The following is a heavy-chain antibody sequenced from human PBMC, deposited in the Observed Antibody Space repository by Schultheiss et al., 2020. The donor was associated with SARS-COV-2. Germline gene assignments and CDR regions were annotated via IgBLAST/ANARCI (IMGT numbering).Heavy chain of an antibody. D-gene: IGHD4-17*01. CDR2: IWYDGSNK. J-gene: IGHJ3*02. Sequence: GESLKISCAASGFTFSSYGMHWVRQAPGKGLEWVAVIWYDGSNKYYADSVKGRFTISRDNAKNSLYLQMNSLRAEDTAVYYCAPSHGDFAFDIWGQGTMVTVSS. V-gene: IGHV3-33*03. CDR3: APSHGDFAFDI. CDR1: GFTFSSYG.